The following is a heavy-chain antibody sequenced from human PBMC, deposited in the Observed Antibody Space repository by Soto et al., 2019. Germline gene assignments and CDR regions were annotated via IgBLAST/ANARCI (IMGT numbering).Heavy chain of an antibody. CDR2: IYPGDSDT. CDR1: GYSFTSYW. Sequence: GESLKISCKGSGYSFTSYWIGWVRQMPGKGLEWMGIIYPGDSDTRYSPSFQGQVTISADKSISTAYLQWSSLKASDTAMYYCARLSCSGGSRYEVTAFDIWGQGTMVTVSS. D-gene: IGHD2-15*01. CDR3: ARLSCSGGSRYEVTAFDI. J-gene: IGHJ3*02. V-gene: IGHV5-51*01.